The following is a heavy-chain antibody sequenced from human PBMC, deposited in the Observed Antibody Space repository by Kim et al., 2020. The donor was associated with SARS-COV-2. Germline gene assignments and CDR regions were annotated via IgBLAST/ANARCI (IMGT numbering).Heavy chain of an antibody. J-gene: IGHJ4*02. CDR2: DGINK. Sequence: DGINKYYADSVKGRFTIARDNSKTTLYLQMNSLRAEDTAVYYCARDSFDCWGQGTLVTVSS. V-gene: IGHV3-33*01. CDR3: ARDSFDC.